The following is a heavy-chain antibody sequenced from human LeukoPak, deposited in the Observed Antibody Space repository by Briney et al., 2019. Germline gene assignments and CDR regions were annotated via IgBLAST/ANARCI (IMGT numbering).Heavy chain of an antibody. CDR3: AREGKITMVRGVIRYYYMDV. CDR1: GGSISSSSYY. D-gene: IGHD3-10*01. Sequence: SETLSLTCTVSGGSISSSSYYWGWIRQPPGKGLEWIVSIYYSGSTYYNPSLKSRVTISVDTSKNQFSLKLNSVTAADTAVYYCAREGKITMVRGVIRYYYMDVWGKGTTVTISS. V-gene: IGHV4-39*02. CDR2: IYYSGST. J-gene: IGHJ6*03.